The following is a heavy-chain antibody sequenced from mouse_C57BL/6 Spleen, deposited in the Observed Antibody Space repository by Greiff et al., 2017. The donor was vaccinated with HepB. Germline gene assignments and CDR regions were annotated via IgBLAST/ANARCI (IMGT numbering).Heavy chain of an antibody. Sequence: QVQLKQPGAELVKPGASVKLSCKASGYTFTSYWMHWVKQRPGQGLEWIGMIHPNSGSTNYNEKFKSKATLTVDKSSSTAYMQLSSLTSEDSAVYYCARSGYYGSSYSFDYWGQGTTLTVSS. D-gene: IGHD1-1*01. CDR1: GYTFTSYW. V-gene: IGHV1-64*01. CDR2: IHPNSGST. J-gene: IGHJ2*01. CDR3: ARSGYYGSSYSFDY.